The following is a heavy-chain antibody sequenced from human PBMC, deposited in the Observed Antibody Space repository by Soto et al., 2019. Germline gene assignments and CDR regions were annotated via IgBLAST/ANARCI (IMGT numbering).Heavy chain of an antibody. Sequence: TVGSLRLSCTSSGCTFRNYAMIWVRQATGKGLEWVSTFSSGGGGTYYADSVKGRFTISRDNSKNTLSLQMNSLRAEDTAVYYCTKANRYCSGANCFTFDYWGLGTLVTVSS. CDR1: GCTFRNYA. D-gene: IGHD2-15*01. CDR2: FSSGGGGT. CDR3: TKANRYCSGANCFTFDY. J-gene: IGHJ4*02. V-gene: IGHV3-23*01.